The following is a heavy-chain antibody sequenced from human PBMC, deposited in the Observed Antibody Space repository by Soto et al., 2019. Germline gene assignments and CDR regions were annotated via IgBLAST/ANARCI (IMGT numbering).Heavy chain of an antibody. D-gene: IGHD2-8*01. CDR3: AASVLMVYSFDY. CDR1: GYTFTSYA. V-gene: IGHV1-3*01. J-gene: IGHJ4*02. CDR2: INAGNGNT. Sequence: QVQLVQSGAEVKKPGASVKVSCKASGYTFTSYAMHWVRQAPGQRLEWMGWINAGNGNTKYSQKFQGRVTITRDTSASTDYMELRSLRSEDTAVYYCAASVLMVYSFDYWGQGTLVTVSS.